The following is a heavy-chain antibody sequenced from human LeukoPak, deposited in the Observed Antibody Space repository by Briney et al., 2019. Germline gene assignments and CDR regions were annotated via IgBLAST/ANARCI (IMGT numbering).Heavy chain of an antibody. CDR2: TIPILGIA. J-gene: IGHJ6*02. CDR3: ASWNVPYYYYGMDV. CDR1: GGTFSSYA. V-gene: IGHV1-69*04. D-gene: IGHD1-1*01. Sequence: ASVKVSCKASGGTFSSYAISWVRQAPGQGLDWMGRTIPILGIANYAQKFQGRVTITADKSTSTAYMELSSLRSEDTAVYYCASWNVPYYYYGMDVWGQGTTVTVSS.